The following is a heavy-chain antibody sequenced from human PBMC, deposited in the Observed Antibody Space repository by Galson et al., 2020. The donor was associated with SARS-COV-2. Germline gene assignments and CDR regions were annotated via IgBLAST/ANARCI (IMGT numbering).Heavy chain of an antibody. CDR3: AREYCSSTSCYTSVYAWFDP. CDR2: IYYSGST. J-gene: IGHJ5*02. CDR1: GGSISSGGYY. D-gene: IGHD2-2*02. Sequence: SETLSLTCTVSGGSISSGGYYWSWIRQHPGKGLEWIGYIYYSGSTYYNPSLKSRVTISVDTSKNQFSLKLSSVTAADTAVYYCAREYCSSTSCYTSVYAWFDPWGQGTLVTGSS. V-gene: IGHV4-31*03.